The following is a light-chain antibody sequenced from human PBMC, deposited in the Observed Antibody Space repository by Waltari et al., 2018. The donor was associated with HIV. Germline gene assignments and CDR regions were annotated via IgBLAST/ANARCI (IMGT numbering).Light chain of an antibody. CDR2: EVN. Sequence: QSALTQPAPVSGSPGQSISISCTGTSSDVSSYHYVSWHQIHPGKAPKLIIYEVNNRPSGVSNRFSGSKSGNTASLTISGLQAEDEADYYCSSYTTSSTPVVFGGGTKLTVL. V-gene: IGLV2-14*01. CDR3: SSYTTSSTPVV. CDR1: SSDVSSYHY. J-gene: IGLJ2*01.